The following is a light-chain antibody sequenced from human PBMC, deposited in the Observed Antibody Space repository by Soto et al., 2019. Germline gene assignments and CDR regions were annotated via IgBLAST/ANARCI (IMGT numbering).Light chain of an antibody. CDR1: QSVRSSY. V-gene: IGKV3-20*01. CDR2: GAS. J-gene: IGKJ2*01. CDR3: QQYGSSPGYT. Sequence: EIVLTQSPDILSLSPGERATLSCRASQSVRSSYLAWYQQRPGQAPRLLIYGASSRATCIPDRFSGDGSGTDFTLTISRLEPEDFAVYYCQQYGSSPGYTFGQGTKLEIK.